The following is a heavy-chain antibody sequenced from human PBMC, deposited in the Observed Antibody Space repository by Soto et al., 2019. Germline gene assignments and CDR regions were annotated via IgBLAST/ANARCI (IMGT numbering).Heavy chain of an antibody. D-gene: IGHD3-3*01. CDR2: IYWNGGST. V-gene: IGHV3-20*04. CDR3: ARGLDRRSGYYILTY. Sequence: EVQLVESGGGVVRPGGSLRLSCAASGFTFDDYGMSWVRQGPGKGLEWVSGIYWNGGSTGYADSVKGRFTISRDNAKNSLYLQMNSLRAEDTAMYYCARGLDRRSGYYILTYWGQGTLVTVSS. CDR1: GFTFDDYG. J-gene: IGHJ4*02.